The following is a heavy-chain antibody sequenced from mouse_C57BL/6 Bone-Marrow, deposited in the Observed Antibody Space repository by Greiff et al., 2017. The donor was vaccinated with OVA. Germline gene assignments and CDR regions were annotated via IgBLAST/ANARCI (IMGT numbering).Heavy chain of an antibody. V-gene: IGHV1-61*01. CDR1: GYTFTSYC. CDR3: ARDYYGNYFDD. Sequence: VQLQQPGAELVRPGSSVKLSCKASGYTFTSYCMDWVKQRPGQGLEWIGNIYPSDSETHYNQKFKDKATLTVDKSSSTAYMQLSSLTSEDSAVYYCARDYYGNYFDDWGQGTTLTVSS. D-gene: IGHD1-1*01. CDR2: IYPSDSET. J-gene: IGHJ2*01.